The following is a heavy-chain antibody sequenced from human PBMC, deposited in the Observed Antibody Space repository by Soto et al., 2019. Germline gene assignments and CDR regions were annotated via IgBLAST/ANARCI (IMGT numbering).Heavy chain of an antibody. J-gene: IGHJ4*02. CDR3: ARDPTTSYYDFWSDSTGPLDY. V-gene: IGHV3-33*01. D-gene: IGHD3-3*01. CDR1: GFTFSSYG. Sequence: GGSLRLSCAASGFTFSSYGMHWVRQAPGKGLEWVAVIWYDGSNKYYADSVKGRFTISRDNSKNTLYLQMNSLRAEDTAVYYCARDPTTSYYDFWSDSTGPLDYWGQGTLVTVSS. CDR2: IWYDGSNK.